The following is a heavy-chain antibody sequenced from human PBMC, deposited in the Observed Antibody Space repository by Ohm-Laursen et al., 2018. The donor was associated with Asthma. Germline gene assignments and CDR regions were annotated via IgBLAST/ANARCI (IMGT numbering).Heavy chain of an antibody. Sequence: SLRLSCAASGFTFSSYSMNWVRQAPGKGLEWVSSISSSSSYIYYADSVKGRFTISRDNAKNSLYLQMNSLRAEDTAVYYCAREMVGDYDFWSGYFGWFDPWGQGTLVIVSS. V-gene: IGHV3-21*01. CDR1: GFTFSSYS. D-gene: IGHD3-3*01. CDR3: AREMVGDYDFWSGYFGWFDP. J-gene: IGHJ5*02. CDR2: ISSSSSYI.